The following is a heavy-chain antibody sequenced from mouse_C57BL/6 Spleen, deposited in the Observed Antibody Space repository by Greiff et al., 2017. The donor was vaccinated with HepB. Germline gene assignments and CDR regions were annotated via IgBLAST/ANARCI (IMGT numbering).Heavy chain of an antibody. Sequence: QVQLQQPGTELVKPGASVKLSCKASGYTFTSYWMHWVKQRPGQGLEWIGNINPSNGGTNYNEKFKSKATLTVEKSSSTAYMQLSSLTSEDSAVYYCARFTTVVADYFDYWGQGTTLTVSS. CDR2: INPSNGGT. D-gene: IGHD1-1*01. J-gene: IGHJ2*01. CDR3: ARFTTVVADYFDY. CDR1: GYTFTSYW. V-gene: IGHV1-53*01.